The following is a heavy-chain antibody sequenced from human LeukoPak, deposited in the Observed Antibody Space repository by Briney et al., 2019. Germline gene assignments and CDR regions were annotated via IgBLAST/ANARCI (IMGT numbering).Heavy chain of an antibody. CDR2: INLDTGGT. V-gene: IGHV1-2*02. D-gene: IGHD3-10*01. CDR1: GSFTGEY. J-gene: IGHJ5*02. CDR3: ARSPYDSGSYVSAP. Sequence: ASVKVSCKASGSFTGEYVHWVRQAPGQGLEWLGWINLDTGGTNFAQKFQGRVTMAGDTSISTAYMELSRLTSDDTAVYYCARSPYDSGSYVSAPWGQGTQVTVSS.